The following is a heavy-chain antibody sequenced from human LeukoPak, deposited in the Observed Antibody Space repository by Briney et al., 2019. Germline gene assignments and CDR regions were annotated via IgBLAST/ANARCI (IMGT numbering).Heavy chain of an antibody. CDR1: GGSFSGYY. CDR2: INHSGST. Sequence: SETLSLTCAVYGGSFSGYYWSWIRQPPGKGLEWIGEINHSGSTYYNPSLKSRVTISVDTSKNQFSLKLSSVTAADTAVYYCARPGGTYYYDSSGYYYFDYWGQGTLVTVSS. J-gene: IGHJ4*02. D-gene: IGHD3-22*01. CDR3: ARPGGTYYYDSSGYYYFDY. V-gene: IGHV4-34*01.